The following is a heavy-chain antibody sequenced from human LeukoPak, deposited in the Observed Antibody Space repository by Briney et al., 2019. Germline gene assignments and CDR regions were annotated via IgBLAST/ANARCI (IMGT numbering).Heavy chain of an antibody. CDR1: GFTFSSYA. J-gene: IGHJ6*03. D-gene: IGHD6-19*01. CDR3: ARGGWVIGVAGLHPTNYYYMDV. V-gene: IGHV3-23*01. CDR2: ISGSGGST. Sequence: GGSLRLSCAASGFTFSSYAMSWVRQAPGKGLEWVSAISGSGGSTYYADSVKGRFTISRDNSKNTLYLQMNSLRAEDTAVYYCARGGWVIGVAGLHPTNYYYMDVWGKGTTVTVSS.